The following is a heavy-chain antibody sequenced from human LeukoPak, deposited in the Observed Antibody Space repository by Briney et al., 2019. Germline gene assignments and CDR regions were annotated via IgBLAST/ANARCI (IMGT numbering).Heavy chain of an antibody. CDR3: ARAKMVRLGYYYGMDV. V-gene: IGHV3-21*01. J-gene: IGHJ6*02. Sequence: GGSLRLSCAASGFTFSSYSMNWVRQTPGKGLEWVSSISSSSSYIYYADSVKGRFTVSRDNAKNSLYLQMNSLRAEDTAVYYCARAKMVRLGYYYGMDVWGQGTTVTVSS. CDR1: GFTFSSYS. CDR2: ISSSSSYI. D-gene: IGHD3-10*01.